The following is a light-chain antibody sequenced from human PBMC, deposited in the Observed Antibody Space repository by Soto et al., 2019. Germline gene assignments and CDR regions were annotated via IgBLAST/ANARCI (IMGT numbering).Light chain of an antibody. V-gene: IGKV1-5*01. J-gene: IGKJ2*03. CDR3: QQYNSFAPYS. CDR2: DAS. Sequence: DIQMTQSPSTLSASVGDRVTITCRSSQSISFWLAWYQQKPGKAPKLLIYDASTLYSGVPSRFSGSRSGTEFTPTISSLQPDDFASFYCQQYNSFAPYSFGQGTKLEI. CDR1: QSISFW.